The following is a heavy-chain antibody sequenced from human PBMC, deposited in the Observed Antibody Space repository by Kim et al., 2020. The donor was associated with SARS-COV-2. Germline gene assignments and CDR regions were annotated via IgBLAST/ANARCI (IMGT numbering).Heavy chain of an antibody. D-gene: IGHD4-17*01. V-gene: IGHV3-23*01. CDR2: ISGSGGST. Sequence: GGSLRLSCAASGFTFSSYAMSWVRQAPGKGLEWVSAISGSGGSTYYADSVKGRFTISRDNSKNTLYLQMNSLRAEDTAVYYCAKGFWTDHYGGNPGGYWYFDLWGRGTLVTVSS. CDR1: GFTFSSYA. J-gene: IGHJ2*01. CDR3: AKGFWTDHYGGNPGGYWYFDL.